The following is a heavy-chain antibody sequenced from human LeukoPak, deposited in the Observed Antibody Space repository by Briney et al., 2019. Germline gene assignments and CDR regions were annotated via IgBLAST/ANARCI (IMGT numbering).Heavy chain of an antibody. CDR2: ISYDGSNK. CDR1: GFTFSSYA. V-gene: IGHV3-30*04. CDR3: ARAQRITIFGVVTPRKYY. J-gene: IGHJ4*02. D-gene: IGHD3-3*01. Sequence: GGSLRLSCAASGFTFSSYAMHWVRRAPGKGLEWVAVISYDGSNKYYADSVKGRFTISRDNSKNTLYLQMNSLRAEDTAVYYCARAQRITIFGVVTPRKYYWGQGTLVTVSS.